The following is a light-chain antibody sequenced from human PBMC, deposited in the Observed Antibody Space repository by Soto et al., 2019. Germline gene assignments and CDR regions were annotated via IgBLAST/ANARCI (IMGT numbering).Light chain of an antibody. Sequence: EIAMTQSPATLSVSPGERATLSCRASQSVSSNLAWYQRKPGQAPRLLIYGASTRATGIPARFSGSGSGTEFTLTISSLQSEDFAVYYCQQYNNWPLTFGQGTKVEIK. V-gene: IGKV3-15*01. J-gene: IGKJ1*01. CDR3: QQYNNWPLT. CDR1: QSVSSN. CDR2: GAS.